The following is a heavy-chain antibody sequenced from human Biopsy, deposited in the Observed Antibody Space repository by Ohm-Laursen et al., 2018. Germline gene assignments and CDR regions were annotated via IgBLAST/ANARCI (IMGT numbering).Heavy chain of an antibody. CDR1: GYTLTELS. CDR2: FDREERKT. CDR3: AADINVWNVNY. V-gene: IGHV1-24*01. Sequence: ASVKVSCKVSGYTLTELSIHWVRQTGGKGLEWMGGFDREERKTVYAEKFQGRVTMTEDTSTDTVYMEVWRLRSDDTAVYYCAADINVWNVNYWGQGTQVIVSS. J-gene: IGHJ4*02. D-gene: IGHD1-1*01.